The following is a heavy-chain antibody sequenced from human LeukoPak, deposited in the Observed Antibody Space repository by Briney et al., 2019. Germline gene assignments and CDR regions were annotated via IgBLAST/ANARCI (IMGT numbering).Heavy chain of an antibody. V-gene: IGHV3-66*01. D-gene: IGHD7-27*01. CDR2: IYSGGST. J-gene: IGHJ4*02. Sequence: GGSLRLSCAASGFTVSSNYMSWVRQAPGKGLEWVSIIYSGGSTYYADSVKGRFTISRDNSKNTLYLQMNSLRAEDTAVYYCARANWGHPMYYFDYWGQGALVTVSS. CDR3: ARANWGHPMYYFDY. CDR1: GFTVSSNY.